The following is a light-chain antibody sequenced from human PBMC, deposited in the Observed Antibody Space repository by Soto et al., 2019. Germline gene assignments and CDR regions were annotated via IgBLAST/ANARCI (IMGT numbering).Light chain of an antibody. Sequence: EIVLTQGAGTLSLSPGERGALFCRVSQTGSNSYLAWYQQKSGQAPRLLIYGVSTRATGIPDRFSGSGSGTEFALTISRLEPEDFAVYICQHYVYPQWTFGPGTKVDIK. V-gene: IGKV3-20*01. J-gene: IGKJ1*01. CDR1: QTGSNSY. CDR2: GVS. CDR3: QHYVYPQWT.